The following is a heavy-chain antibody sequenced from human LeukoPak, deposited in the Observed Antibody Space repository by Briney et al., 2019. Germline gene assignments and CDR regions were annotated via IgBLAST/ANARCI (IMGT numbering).Heavy chain of an antibody. Sequence: GGSLRLSCAASGFTFSTYGMSWVRQAPGKGLEWVSGISGSGDNTHYADSVKGRFTISRDNSKNTLYLQMNSLRAEDTAVYYCAKGLRWYPFDIWGQGTMVTVSS. D-gene: IGHD4-23*01. V-gene: IGHV3-23*01. CDR1: GFTFSTYG. J-gene: IGHJ3*02. CDR2: ISGSGDNT. CDR3: AKGLRWYPFDI.